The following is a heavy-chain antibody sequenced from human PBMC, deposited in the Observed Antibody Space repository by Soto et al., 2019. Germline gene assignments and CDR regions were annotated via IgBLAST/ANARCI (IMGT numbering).Heavy chain of an antibody. CDR1: GYTLTELS. V-gene: IGHV1-24*01. CDR2: FDPEDGET. D-gene: IGHD3-3*01. CDR3: ATDLPIFGVVTRPYYYYGMDV. Sequence: ASVKVSCKVSGYTLTELSMHWVRQAPGKGLEWMGGFDPEDGETIYAQKFQGRVTMTEDTSTDTAYMELSSLRSEDTAVYYCATDLPIFGVVTRPYYYYGMDVWGQGTTVTVSS. J-gene: IGHJ6*02.